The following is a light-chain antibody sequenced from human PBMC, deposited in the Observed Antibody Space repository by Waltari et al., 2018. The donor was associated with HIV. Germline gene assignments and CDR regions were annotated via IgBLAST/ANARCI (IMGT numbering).Light chain of an antibody. CDR2: RNN. Sequence: QSVLTQPPSASGAPGQRVTISCYGSSSNIGSNFAYWYQQLPGTAPKLLIYRNNQRPSGVPDRFSGSKSGTSASLAISGLRSEDEADYYCAAWTDSRYVVFGGGTKLTVL. V-gene: IGLV1-47*01. CDR1: SSNIGSNF. J-gene: IGLJ2*01. CDR3: AAWTDSRYVV.